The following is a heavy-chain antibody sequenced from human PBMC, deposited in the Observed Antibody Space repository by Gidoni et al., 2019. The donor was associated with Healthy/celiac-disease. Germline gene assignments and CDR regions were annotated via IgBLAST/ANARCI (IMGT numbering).Heavy chain of an antibody. CDR3: ARDHDSSGYYYDYYYYGMDV. D-gene: IGHD3-22*01. Sequence: QVQLVQAGAGVTKPGASVKVSCKASGYTFTRYGISWVRQAPGQGLGWMGWISAYNGNTNYAQKLQGRVTMTTDTSTSTAYMELRSLRSDDTAVYYCARDHDSSGYYYDYYYYGMDVWGQGTTVTVSS. CDR2: ISAYNGNT. CDR1: GYTFTRYG. V-gene: IGHV1-18*01. J-gene: IGHJ6*02.